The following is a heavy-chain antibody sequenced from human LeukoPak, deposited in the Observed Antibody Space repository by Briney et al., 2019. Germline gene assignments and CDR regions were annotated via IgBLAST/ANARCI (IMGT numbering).Heavy chain of an antibody. CDR2: IKQDGSEE. J-gene: IGHJ3*02. Sequence: PGGSLRLPCVASEFRFGRDWISWVRQAPGKGLEWVACIKQDGSEECYVGSVRGRFTVSVDNGKNSLYLQMNSLRAEDTAVYYCARDRTSTWSSYAFDIWGQGTMVTVPS. CDR3: ARDRTSTWSSYAFDI. CDR1: EFRFGRDW. D-gene: IGHD6-6*01. V-gene: IGHV3-7*01.